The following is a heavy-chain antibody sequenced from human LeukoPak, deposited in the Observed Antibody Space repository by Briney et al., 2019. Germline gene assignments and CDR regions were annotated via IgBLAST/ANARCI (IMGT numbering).Heavy chain of an antibody. V-gene: IGHV3-21*01. D-gene: IGHD5-12*01. CDR2: IGTSGSYI. Sequence: GGSLRLSCAASGFTFSSYGTNWVRQAPGKGLEWVSSIGTSGSYIYYTDSVKGRFTISRDNAENSLYLQMNSLRAEDTAVYYCAKEGGVYSTPYYMDVWGKGTTVTVSS. CDR3: AKEGGVYSTPYYMDV. J-gene: IGHJ6*03. CDR1: GFTFSSYG.